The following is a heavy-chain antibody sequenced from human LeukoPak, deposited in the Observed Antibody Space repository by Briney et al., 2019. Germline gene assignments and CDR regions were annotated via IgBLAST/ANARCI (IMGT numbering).Heavy chain of an antibody. CDR2: IYHSGST. CDR1: GGSISSSSYY. CDR3: AREQLWFGEFPY. Sequence: SETLSLTCTVSGGSISSSSYYWGWIRQPPGKGLEWIGSIYHSGSTYYNPSLKSRVTISVDTSKNQFSLKLSSVTAADTAVYYCAREQLWFGEFPYWGQGTLVTVSS. D-gene: IGHD3-10*01. V-gene: IGHV4-39*07. J-gene: IGHJ4*02.